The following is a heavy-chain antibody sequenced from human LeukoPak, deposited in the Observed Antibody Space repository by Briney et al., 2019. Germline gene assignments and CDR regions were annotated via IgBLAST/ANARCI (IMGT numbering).Heavy chain of an antibody. Sequence: PGRSLRLSCAASGFTFSSYGMHWVRQAPGKGLEWVAVISYDGSNKYYADSVKGRFTISRDNSKNTLYLQMASLRAEDTAVYYCVKGSEAYCDSKSDHWGQGTLVTVSS. D-gene: IGHD3-22*01. CDR1: GFTFSSYG. CDR3: VKGSEAYCDSKSDH. V-gene: IGHV3-30*18. CDR2: ISYDGSNK. J-gene: IGHJ4*02.